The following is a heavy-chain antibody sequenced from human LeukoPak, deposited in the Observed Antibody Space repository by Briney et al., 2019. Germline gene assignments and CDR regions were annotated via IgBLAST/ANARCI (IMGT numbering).Heavy chain of an antibody. J-gene: IGHJ4*02. V-gene: IGHV1-69*05. Sequence: GASVKVSCKASGGTFSSYAIRWVRQAPGQGLEWMGGIIPIFGTANYAQKFQGRVTITTDESTSTAYMELSSLRSEDTAVYYCARDLDYSDSLLGYWGQGTLVTVSS. CDR1: GGTFSSYA. CDR3: ARDLDYSDSLLGY. D-gene: IGHD4-11*01. CDR2: IIPIFGTA.